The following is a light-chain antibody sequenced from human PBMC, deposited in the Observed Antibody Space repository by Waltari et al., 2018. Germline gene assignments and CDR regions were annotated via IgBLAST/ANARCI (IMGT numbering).Light chain of an antibody. CDR1: QNIRNF. J-gene: IGKJ1*01. CDR3: QLGYTTPRT. Sequence: DIQMTQYPSSLSASVGDSVTITCRASQNIRNFLNWYQQKSGKAPDLLIYSASSLQTGVPSRFSGSGSGTDFTLTISGLQPEDFAVYFCQLGYTTPRTFGQGTKVEIK. V-gene: IGKV1-39*01. CDR2: SAS.